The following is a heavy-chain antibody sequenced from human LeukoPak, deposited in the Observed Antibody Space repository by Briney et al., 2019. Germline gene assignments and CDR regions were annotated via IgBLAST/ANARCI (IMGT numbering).Heavy chain of an antibody. Sequence: PGGSLRLSCEASGLTFNKYWMTWVRQAPGKGLEWVANIKQDGSEKNYVDSVKGRFTISRDNAKNSLSLRMNSLSAEDTAVYYCAKGGGSSGRSYYFDYWGQGTLVTVSS. CDR1: GLTFNKYW. CDR3: AKGGGSSGRSYYFDY. J-gene: IGHJ4*02. V-gene: IGHV3-7*01. D-gene: IGHD6-19*01. CDR2: IKQDGSEK.